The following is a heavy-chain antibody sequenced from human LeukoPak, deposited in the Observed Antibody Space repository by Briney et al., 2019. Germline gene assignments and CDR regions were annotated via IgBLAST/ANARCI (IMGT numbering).Heavy chain of an antibody. D-gene: IGHD3-22*01. V-gene: IGHV3-9*01. J-gene: IGHJ4*02. CDR2: ISWNSGSI. CDR3: AKDNHDSSGYPDY. Sequence: GRSLRLSCAASGFTFDDYAMHWVRQAPGKGLEWVSGISWNSGSIGYADSVKGRFTISRDNAKNSLYLQMNSLRAEDTALYYCAKDNHDSSGYPDYWGQGTLVTVSS. CDR1: GFTFDDYA.